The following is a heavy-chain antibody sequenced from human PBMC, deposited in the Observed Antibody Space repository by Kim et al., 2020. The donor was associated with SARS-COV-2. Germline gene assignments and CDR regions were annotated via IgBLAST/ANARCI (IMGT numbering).Heavy chain of an antibody. CDR1: GYTFTSYG. D-gene: IGHD5-18*01. CDR2: ISAYNGNT. CDR3: ARIGYSYGYYYYYGMDV. J-gene: IGHJ6*02. Sequence: ASVKVSCKASGYTFTSYGISWVRQAPGQGLEWMGWISAYNGNTNYAQKLQGRVTMTTDTSTSTAYMELRSLRSDDTAVYYCARIGYSYGYYYYYGMDVWGQGTTVTVSS. V-gene: IGHV1-18*04.